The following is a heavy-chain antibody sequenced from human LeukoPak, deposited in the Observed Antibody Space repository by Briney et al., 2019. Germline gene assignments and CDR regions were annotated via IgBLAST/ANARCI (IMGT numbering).Heavy chain of an antibody. CDR1: GFTFSSYA. J-gene: IGHJ4*02. CDR2: ISGSGGST. V-gene: IGHV3-23*01. Sequence: PGGSLRLSCAASGFTFSSYAMSWVRQAPGKGLGWVSAISGSGGSTYYADSAKGRFTISRDNSKNTLYLQMNSLRAEDTAVYYCAKSPFLRAAMVSLYYFDYWGQGTLVTVSS. D-gene: IGHD2-2*01. CDR3: AKSPFLRAAMVSLYYFDY.